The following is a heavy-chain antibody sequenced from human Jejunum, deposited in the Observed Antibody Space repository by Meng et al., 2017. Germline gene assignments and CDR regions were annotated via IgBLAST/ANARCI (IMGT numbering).Heavy chain of an antibody. Sequence: QLRLQASGPGLVKPSGTPSPPCTVSGASISSFTYYWAWIRLPPGKELEWIGYIYYSGSTDHNPSLKSRVTMSVDTSRNQFSLNLSSVTAADTAVYYCARVILYSGSYYFNSWGQGTLVTVSS. CDR1: GASISSFTYY. J-gene: IGHJ4*02. D-gene: IGHD1-26*01. V-gene: IGHV4-61*05. CDR3: ARVILYSGSYYFNS. CDR2: IYYSGST.